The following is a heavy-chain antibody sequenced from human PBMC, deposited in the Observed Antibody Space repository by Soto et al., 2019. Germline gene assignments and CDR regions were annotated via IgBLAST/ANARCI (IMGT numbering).Heavy chain of an antibody. J-gene: IGHJ6*02. CDR3: ARDGAVGYGMDV. Sequence: PGGSLRLSCAASGFTFDDYAMHWVRQAPGKGLEWVSGISWNSGSIGYADSVKGRFTISRDNSKNTLYLQMNSLRAEDTAVYYCARDGAVGYGMDVWGQGTTVTVSS. V-gene: IGHV3-9*01. CDR2: ISWNSGSI. CDR1: GFTFDDYA.